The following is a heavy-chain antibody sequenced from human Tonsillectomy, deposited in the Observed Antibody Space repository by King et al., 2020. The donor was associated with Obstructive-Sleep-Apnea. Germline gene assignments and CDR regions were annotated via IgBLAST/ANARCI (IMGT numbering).Heavy chain of an antibody. V-gene: IGHV3-11*06. J-gene: IGHJ2*01. CDR3: ARGACCSGGSCYSDWYFDL. D-gene: IGHD2-15*01. CDR1: GFTFSDYY. CDR2: IGSSSSYT. Sequence: VQLVESGGGLVEPGGSLRLSCAASGFTFSDYYMTWIRQAPGKGLEWVSYIGSSSSYTNYADSVKGRFTISRDNTKNSLYLQMNSLRAEDTAVYYCARGACCSGGSCYSDWYFDLWGRGTLVTVSS.